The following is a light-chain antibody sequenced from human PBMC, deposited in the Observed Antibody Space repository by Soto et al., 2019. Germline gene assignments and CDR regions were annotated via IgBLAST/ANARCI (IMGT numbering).Light chain of an antibody. CDR2: ATF. J-gene: IGKJ2*01. V-gene: IGKV1-39*01. CDR1: QTMINY. CDR3: QQSHSLPHT. Sequence: DIQLTQSPSSLSASVGDTVTITCRASQTMINYSNWYQQKPVKAPKLLISATFTLESGVPSRFSGSGSGTDLTLTINSLQPEDFATYFCQQSHSLPHTFGQGTKLEI.